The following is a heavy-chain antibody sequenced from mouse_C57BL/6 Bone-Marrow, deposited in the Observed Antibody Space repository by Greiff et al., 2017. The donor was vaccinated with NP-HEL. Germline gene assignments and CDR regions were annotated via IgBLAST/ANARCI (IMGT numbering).Heavy chain of an antibody. CDR1: GFTFSDYG. Sequence: DVMLVESGGGLVKPGGSLKLSCAASGFTFSDYGMHWVRQAPEKGLEWVAYISSGSSTIYYADTVKGRFPISRDNAKNTLFLQMTSLRSEDTAMYYCARTDSNYVDYAMDYWGQGTSVTVSS. V-gene: IGHV5-17*01. J-gene: IGHJ4*01. D-gene: IGHD2-5*01. CDR3: ARTDSNYVDYAMDY. CDR2: ISSGSSTI.